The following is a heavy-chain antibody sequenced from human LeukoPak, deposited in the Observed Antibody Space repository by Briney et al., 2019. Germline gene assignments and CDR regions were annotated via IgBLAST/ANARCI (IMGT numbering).Heavy chain of an antibody. CDR1: GFTFSSYW. CDR2: IKQDGSEK. D-gene: IGHD1-26*01. V-gene: IGHV3-7*03. J-gene: IGHJ4*02. CDR3: AKEPVGVQDY. Sequence: GGSLRLSCAASGFTFSSYWMSWVRQAPGKGLEWVANIKQDGSEKYYVDSVKGRFTISRDNSKNTLYLQMNSLSAEDTAVYYCAKEPVGVQDYWGQGTLVTVSS.